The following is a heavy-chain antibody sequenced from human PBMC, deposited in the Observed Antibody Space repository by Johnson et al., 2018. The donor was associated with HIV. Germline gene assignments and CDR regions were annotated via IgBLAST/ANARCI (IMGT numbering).Heavy chain of an antibody. CDR1: GFTFSSYA. J-gene: IGHJ3*02. Sequence: QVQLVESGGGVVQPGRSLRLSCAASGFTFSSYAMHWVRQAPGKGLEWVAVISYDGSNKYYADSVKGRFTISRDNSKNTLYLQMNSLRADDKAVYYCARERVHDKSGLDAFDIWGHGTMVTVSS. CDR3: ARERVHDKSGLDAFDI. CDR2: ISYDGSNK. V-gene: IGHV3-30-3*01. D-gene: IGHD3-3*01.